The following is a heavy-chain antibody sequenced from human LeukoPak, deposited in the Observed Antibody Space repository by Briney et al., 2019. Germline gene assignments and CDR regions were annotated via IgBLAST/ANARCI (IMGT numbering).Heavy chain of an antibody. D-gene: IGHD3-10*01. Sequence: GGSLRLSCAASGFTFSSYSMNWVRQAPGKGLEWVSSISSSSSHIYYADSVKGRFTISRDNAKNSLYLQMNSLRAEDTAVYYCASSPDYYGSGSYIWGQGTLVTVSS. CDR2: ISSSSSHI. CDR1: GFTFSSYS. V-gene: IGHV3-21*01. J-gene: IGHJ4*02. CDR3: ASSPDYYGSGSYI.